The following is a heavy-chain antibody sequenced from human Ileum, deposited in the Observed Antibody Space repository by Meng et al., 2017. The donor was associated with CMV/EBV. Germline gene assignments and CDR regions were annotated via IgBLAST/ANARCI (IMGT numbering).Heavy chain of an antibody. D-gene: IGHD6-13*01. CDR3: TRGAGAHSSKFDF. CDR2: IDTSTGNP. V-gene: IGHV7-4-1*02. J-gene: IGHJ4*02. CDR1: GYDFITYG. Sequence: QVQLVQSGSELKEPGASVKVSCKTSGYDFITYGINWVREAPGQRLEWMGWIDTSTGNPTYAQDFTGRFVFSLDTSVSTAYLQISSLRAEDTAVYYCTRGAGAHSSKFDFWGRGTLVTVSS.